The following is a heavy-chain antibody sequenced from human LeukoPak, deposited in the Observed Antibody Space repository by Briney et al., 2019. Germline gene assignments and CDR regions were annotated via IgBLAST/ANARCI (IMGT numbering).Heavy chain of an antibody. CDR3: ARGTVVRGVTGGYFDY. CDR1: GGSFSGYY. D-gene: IGHD3-10*01. J-gene: IGHJ4*02. V-gene: IGHV4-34*01. Sequence: SETLSLTCAVYGGSFSGYYWSWIRQPPGKGLEWIGEINHSGSTNYNPSLKSRVTISVDTSKNQFSLKLSSVTAADTAVYYCARGTVVRGVTGGYFDYWGQGTLVTVSS. CDR2: INHSGST.